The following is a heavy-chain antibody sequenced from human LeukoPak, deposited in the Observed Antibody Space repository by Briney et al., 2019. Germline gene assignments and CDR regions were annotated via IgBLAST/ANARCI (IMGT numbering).Heavy chain of an antibody. J-gene: IGHJ4*02. CDR2: ISYTGTT. Sequence: SETLSLTCAVYGGSFSGYYWSWIRQPPGKGLEWIGYISYTGTTDYNPSLKSRVTISVDASKNQFSLNLSSVTASDTAVYCARGSVTPDFGYWGQGTLVTVSS. CDR3: ARGSVTPDFGY. CDR1: GGSFSGYY. V-gene: IGHV4-34*11. D-gene: IGHD3-10*01.